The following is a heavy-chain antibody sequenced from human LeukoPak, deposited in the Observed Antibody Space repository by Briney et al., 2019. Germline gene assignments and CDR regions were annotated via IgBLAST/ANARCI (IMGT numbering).Heavy chain of an antibody. CDR1: GFTFRNHG. CDR2: IWDDGSNR. D-gene: IGHD2/OR15-2a*01. Sequence: GGSLRLSCAASGFTFRNHGMHWIRQAPGKGLEWGAIIWDDGSNRYCAASVNGRFTISRDNSKNTLYLQMNSLRDDDTAVYYCVRDRGALQYFDYWGQGTLVTVSS. J-gene: IGHJ4*02. V-gene: IGHV3-33*01. CDR3: VRDRGALQYFDY.